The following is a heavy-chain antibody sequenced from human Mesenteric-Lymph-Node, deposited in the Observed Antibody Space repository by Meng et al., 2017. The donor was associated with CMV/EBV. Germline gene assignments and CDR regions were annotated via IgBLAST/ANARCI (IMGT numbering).Heavy chain of an antibody. CDR3: ARAYYYDSSGYTI. D-gene: IGHD3-22*01. CDR2: INPNSGGT. V-gene: IGHV1-2*02. CDR1: GYTFTGYY. J-gene: IGHJ4*02. Sequence: ASVKVSCKASGYTFTGYYMHWVRQAPGQGLEWMGWINPNSGGTNYAQKFQGRVTMTRDTSISTAYMELSRLRSDDTAVYYCARAYYYDSSGYTIWGQGTLVTVS.